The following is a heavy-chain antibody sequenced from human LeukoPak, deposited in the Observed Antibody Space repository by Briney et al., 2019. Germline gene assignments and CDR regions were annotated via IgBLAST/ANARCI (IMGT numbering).Heavy chain of an antibody. CDR3: ARRLSNDYVWGSPGWAFDI. J-gene: IGHJ3*02. V-gene: IGHV4-38-2*02. Sequence: PSETLSLTCTVSGYSISSGYYWGWIRQPPGKGLEWIGSIYHSGRTFYNPSLKSRVTISVDTSKNQFSLKLTSVTAADTAVYYCARRLSNDYVWGSPGWAFDIWGQGTMVTVSS. CDR1: GYSISSGYY. CDR2: IYHSGRT. D-gene: IGHD3-16*01.